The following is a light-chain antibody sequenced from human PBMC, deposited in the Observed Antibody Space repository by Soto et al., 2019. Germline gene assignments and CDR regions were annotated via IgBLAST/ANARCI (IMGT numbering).Light chain of an antibody. V-gene: IGKV3-11*01. CDR2: DAS. J-gene: IGKJ1*01. CDR1: QSVSSY. Sequence: EIVLTQYPASLSLSPGERATLSCGASQSVSSYLAWYQQKPGQAPRLLIYDASNRATGIPARFSGSGSGTDFTLTISSLEHEDFAVYDCQQYHSSPLTFGQGTKVDIK. CDR3: QQYHSSPLT.